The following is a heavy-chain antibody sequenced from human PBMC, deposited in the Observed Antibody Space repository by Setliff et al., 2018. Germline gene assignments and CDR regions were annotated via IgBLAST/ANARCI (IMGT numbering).Heavy chain of an antibody. Sequence: RLSCVVSGLIVSDIHMTWVRLTPGKGLEWLSVIYNSDSTYYTDSVKGRFTISRDNSKNTVYLQMNNLRADDTAIYYCARDLGNWFDPWGQGTLVTVSS. CDR1: GLIVSDIH. D-gene: IGHD3-16*01. CDR2: IYNSDST. V-gene: IGHV3-53*01. CDR3: ARDLGNWFDP. J-gene: IGHJ5*01.